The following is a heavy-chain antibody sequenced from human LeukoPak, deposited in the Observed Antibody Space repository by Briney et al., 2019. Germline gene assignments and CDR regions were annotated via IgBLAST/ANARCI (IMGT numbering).Heavy chain of an antibody. J-gene: IGHJ5*02. CDR3: ASSVVSQYENWFHP. V-gene: IGHV3-74*01. D-gene: IGHD3-3*01. Sequence: GSLRLSCAASGFTFRSQSMHWVRQLPGEGLVWVAHIDGGGSRTNYADSVKGRFTISRDNAKNTLYLEMNSLKVEDTAVYYCASSVVSQYENWFHPWGQGTQVIVSS. CDR2: IDGGGSRT. CDR1: GFTFRSQS.